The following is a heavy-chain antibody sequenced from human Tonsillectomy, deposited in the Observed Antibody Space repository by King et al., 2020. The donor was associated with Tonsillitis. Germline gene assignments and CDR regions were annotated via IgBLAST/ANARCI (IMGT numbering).Heavy chain of an antibody. CDR2: ISSNGGST. CDR1: GFTFSSYA. CDR3: VKDGGCGGDCYFDY. V-gene: IGHV3-64D*06. Sequence: VQLVESGGGLVQPGGSLRLSCSASGFTFSSYAMNWVRQAPGKGLEYVSAISSNGGSTYYADSVKGRFTISRDNSKNTLYLQMSSLRAEDTVVYYCVKDGGCGGDCYFDYWGQGTLVTVSS. D-gene: IGHD2-21*02. J-gene: IGHJ4*02.